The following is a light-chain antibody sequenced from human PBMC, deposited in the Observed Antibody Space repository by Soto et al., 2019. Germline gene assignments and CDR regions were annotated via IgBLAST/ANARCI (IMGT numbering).Light chain of an antibody. CDR3: QSYDSGLSGYV. J-gene: IGLJ1*01. V-gene: IGLV1-40*01. Sequence: QAVLRPPPSVSGAPGERVSLSLPGGSTNIGAGYDVHWYQQLPGTAPKLLIYGNSNRPSGVPDRFSGSKSGTSASLAITGLQAEDEADYYCQSYDSGLSGYVFGTGTKVTV. CDR1: STNIGAGYD. CDR2: GNS.